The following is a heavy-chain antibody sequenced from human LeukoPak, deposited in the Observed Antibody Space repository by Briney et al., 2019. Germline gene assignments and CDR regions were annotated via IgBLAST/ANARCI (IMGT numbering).Heavy chain of an antibody. Sequence: ASVKVSCKASGYTFTSYYMHWVRQAPGQGLEWMGIINPSGGSTSYAQKFQGRVTMTRDTSTSTVYMELSSLRSEDTAVYYCASPGFYDSSGNGEGYWGQGTLVTVSS. CDR1: GYTFTSYY. V-gene: IGHV1-46*01. CDR3: ASPGFYDSSGNGEGY. CDR2: INPSGGST. D-gene: IGHD3-22*01. J-gene: IGHJ4*02.